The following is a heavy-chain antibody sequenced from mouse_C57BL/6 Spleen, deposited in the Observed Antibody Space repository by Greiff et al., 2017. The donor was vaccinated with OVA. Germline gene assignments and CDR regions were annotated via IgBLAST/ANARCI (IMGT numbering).Heavy chain of an antibody. CDR3: TTDGNPDV. CDR1: GFNIKDDY. V-gene: IGHV14-4*01. Sequence: EVQLQQSGAELVRPGASVKLSCTASGFNIKDDYMHWVKQRPEQGLEWIGWIDPENGDTEYASKFQGKATITADTSSNTAYLQLSSLTSEDTAVYYCTTDGNPDVWGTGTTVTVSS. CDR2: IDPENGDT. D-gene: IGHD1-1*01. J-gene: IGHJ1*03.